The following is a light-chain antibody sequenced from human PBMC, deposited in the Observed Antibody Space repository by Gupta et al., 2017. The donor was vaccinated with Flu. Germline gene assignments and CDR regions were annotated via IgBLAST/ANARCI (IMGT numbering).Light chain of an antibody. CDR2: EVS. V-gene: IGLV2-14*03. CDR3: SSYTSSSTLYV. Sequence: QSALTQPASVSGSPAQSITISCAGTSSDVGAYNYVSWYQQHPGKAPKLMIYEVSNRPSGVSNRFSGSKSGSTASLTISCLQAEDETDYYCSSYTSSSTLYVFGTGTKVTVL. CDR1: SSDVGAYNY. J-gene: IGLJ1*01.